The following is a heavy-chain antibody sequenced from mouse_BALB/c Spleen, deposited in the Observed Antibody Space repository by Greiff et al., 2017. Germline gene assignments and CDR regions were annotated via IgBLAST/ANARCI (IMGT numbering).Heavy chain of an antibody. J-gene: IGHJ2*01. Sequence: QVQLQQSGPELVKPGASVRISCKASGYTFTSYYIHWVKQRPGQGLEWIGWIYPGNVNTKYNERFKGKATLTADKSSSTAYMQLSSLTSEDSAVYFCARYEVYYADYWGQGTTLTVSS. CDR2: IYPGNVNT. CDR3: ARYEVYYADY. CDR1: GYTFTSYY. V-gene: IGHV1S56*01. D-gene: IGHD2-1*01.